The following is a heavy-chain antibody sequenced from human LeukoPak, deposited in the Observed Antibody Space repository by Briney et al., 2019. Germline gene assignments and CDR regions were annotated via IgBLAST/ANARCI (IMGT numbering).Heavy chain of an antibody. V-gene: IGHV4-39*07. CDR1: GGSISSSSYY. Sequence: PSETLSLTCTVSGGSISSSSYYWSWIRQPPGKGLEWIGEINHSGSTNYNPSLKSRVTISVDTSKNQFSLKLSSVTAADTAVYYCARPRRDGYNSLRAFDIWGQGTMVTVSS. CDR2: INHSGST. J-gene: IGHJ3*02. D-gene: IGHD5-24*01. CDR3: ARPRRDGYNSLRAFDI.